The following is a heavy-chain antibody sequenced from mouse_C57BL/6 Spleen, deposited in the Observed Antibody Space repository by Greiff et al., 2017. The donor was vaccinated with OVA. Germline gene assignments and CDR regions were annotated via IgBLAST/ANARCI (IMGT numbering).Heavy chain of an antibody. CDR3: ARRGWFPSFDY. D-gene: IGHD2-3*01. CDR1: GFTFSSYT. Sequence: DVKLVESGGGLVKPGGSLKLSCAASGFTFSSYTMSWVRQTPEKRLEWVATISGGGGNTYYPDSVKGRFTISRDNAKNTLYLQMSSLRSEDTALYYCARRGWFPSFDYWGQGTTLTVSS. V-gene: IGHV5-9*01. CDR2: ISGGGGNT. J-gene: IGHJ2*01.